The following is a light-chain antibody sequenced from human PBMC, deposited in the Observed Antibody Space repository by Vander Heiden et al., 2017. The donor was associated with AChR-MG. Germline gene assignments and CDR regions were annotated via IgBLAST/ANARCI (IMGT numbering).Light chain of an antibody. V-gene: IGLV6-57*03. CDR1: RGSIATRY. CDR2: QDV. J-gene: IGLJ3*02. Sequence: LLTQPHSVSGFRGQTVAISCSRGRGSIATRYVQWYPPRPGRGPTRSVYQDVKRPSGVSDRFSGAIDRSSNSASLTVSGLQPDDEADYFCQSDWNNTWVFGGGTKLTVL. CDR3: QSDWNNTWV.